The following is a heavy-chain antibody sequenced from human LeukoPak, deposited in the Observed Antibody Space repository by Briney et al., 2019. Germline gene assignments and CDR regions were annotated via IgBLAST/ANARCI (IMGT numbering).Heavy chain of an antibody. CDR1: GGSFSGYY. CDR3: ARGPNSGSDY. J-gene: IGHJ4*02. CDR2: INHSGST. D-gene: IGHD6-6*01. V-gene: IGHV4-34*01. Sequence: SETLSLTCAVYGGSFSGYYWSWIRQPPGKGLEWIGEINHSGSTNYNPSLMSRVTISVDTSKNQFSLKLSSVTAADTAVYYCARGPNSGSDYWGQGTLVTVSS.